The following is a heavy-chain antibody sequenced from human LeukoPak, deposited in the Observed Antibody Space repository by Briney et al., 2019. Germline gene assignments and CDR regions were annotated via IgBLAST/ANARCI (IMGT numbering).Heavy chain of an antibody. CDR2: INPSGGST. Sequence: GASVKVSCKASGYTFTSYAMNWVRQAPGQGLEWMGIINPSGGSTSYAQKFQGRVTMTRDMSTSTVYMELSSLRSEDTAVYYCARRHSYGYYYFDYWGQGTLVTVSS. D-gene: IGHD5-18*01. J-gene: IGHJ4*02. CDR3: ARRHSYGYYYFDY. CDR1: GYTFTSYA. V-gene: IGHV1-46*01.